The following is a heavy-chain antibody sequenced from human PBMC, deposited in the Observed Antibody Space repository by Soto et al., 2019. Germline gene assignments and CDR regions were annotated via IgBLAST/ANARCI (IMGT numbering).Heavy chain of an antibody. J-gene: IGHJ6*02. D-gene: IGHD2-15*01. CDR2: IMPIFRAP. CDR3: ASWLKGPDIGNYYYGMDV. CDR1: GGAFSDYA. Sequence: QVQLVQSGAEVKKPGSSVKVSCKASGGAFSDYAFSWVRQAPGQGLEWLGGIMPIFRAPDYAQKFQGRVTITADEFTRTAYMGMISLRSEDTAVYYCASWLKGPDIGNYYYGMDVWGQGTTVTVS. V-gene: IGHV1-69*12.